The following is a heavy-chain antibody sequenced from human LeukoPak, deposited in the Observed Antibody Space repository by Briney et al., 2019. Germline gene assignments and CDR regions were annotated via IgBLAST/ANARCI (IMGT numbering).Heavy chain of an antibody. D-gene: IGHD3-10*01. CDR2: IYHSGST. V-gene: IGHV4-38-2*02. J-gene: IGHJ4*02. CDR1: GYSISSGYY. Sequence: PSETLSLTCTVSGYSISSGYYWGWIRQPPGKGLEWIGSIYHSGSTYYNPSLKSRVTISVDTSKNQFSLKLSSVTAADTAVYYCARGGSVDYWGQGTLVTVSS. CDR3: ARGGSVDY.